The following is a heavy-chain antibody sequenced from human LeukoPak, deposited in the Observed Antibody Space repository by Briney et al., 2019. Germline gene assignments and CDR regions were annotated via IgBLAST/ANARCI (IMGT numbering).Heavy chain of an antibody. V-gene: IGHV3-21*04. Sequence: PGGSLRLSCAASGFTFSNYAMNWVRQAPGKGLEWVSSISGSSTDIYYADSVKGRFTISRDNAKNSLYLQMNSLRAEDTALYYCARGRKIYSNSDFDYWGQGTLVTVSS. D-gene: IGHD4-11*01. J-gene: IGHJ4*02. CDR1: GFTFSNYA. CDR2: ISGSSTDI. CDR3: ARGRKIYSNSDFDY.